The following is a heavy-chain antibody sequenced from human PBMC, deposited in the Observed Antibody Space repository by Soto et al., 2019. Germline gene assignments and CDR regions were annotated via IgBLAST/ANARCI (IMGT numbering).Heavy chain of an antibody. CDR2: ISAHNGNT. CDR1: GYTFTSYG. Sequence: QVHLVQSGAEVKKPGASVKVSCKGSGYTFTSYGITWVRQAPGQGLEWMGWISAHNGNTDYAQKLQGRVTVTRDTTQSTAFMELRSLRSGGTGGDYCARGGYGGYWGQGALVTVSS. V-gene: IGHV1-18*01. CDR3: ARGGYGGY. D-gene: IGHD3-10*01. J-gene: IGHJ4*02.